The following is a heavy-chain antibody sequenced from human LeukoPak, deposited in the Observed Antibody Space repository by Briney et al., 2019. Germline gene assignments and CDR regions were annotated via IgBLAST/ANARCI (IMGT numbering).Heavy chain of an antibody. Sequence: ASVKVSCKASGYTFTSYYMHWVRQAPGQGLEWMGIINPSGGSTSYAQKFQGRVTMTRDTSTSTVYMELSSPRSEDTAVYYCAKDSGPRASYYYYYMDVWGKGTTVTVSS. CDR1: GYTFTSYY. CDR3: AKDSGPRASYYYYYMDV. CDR2: INPSGGST. V-gene: IGHV1-46*01. J-gene: IGHJ6*03. D-gene: IGHD1-14*01.